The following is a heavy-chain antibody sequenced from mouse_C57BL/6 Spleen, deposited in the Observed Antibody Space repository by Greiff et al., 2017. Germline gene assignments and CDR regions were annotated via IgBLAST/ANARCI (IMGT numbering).Heavy chain of an antibody. J-gene: IGHJ3*01. D-gene: IGHD1-1*01. Sequence: EVKLVESGPELVKPGASVKISCKASGYSFTDYNMNWVKQSNGKSLEWIGVINPNYGTTSYNQKFKGKATLTVDQSSSTAYMQLNSLTSEDSAVYYCAGGLYYYGSSYPAWFAYWGQGTLVTVSA. CDR1: GYSFTDYN. CDR2: INPNYGTT. CDR3: AGGLYYYGSSYPAWFAY. V-gene: IGHV1-39*01.